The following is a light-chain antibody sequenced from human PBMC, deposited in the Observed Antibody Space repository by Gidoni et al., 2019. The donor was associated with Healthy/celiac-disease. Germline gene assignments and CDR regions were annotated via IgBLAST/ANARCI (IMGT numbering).Light chain of an antibody. CDR3: QQDYSTPKT. CDR1: KSVLYRSNNNNY. J-gene: IGKJ1*01. CDR2: WAS. V-gene: IGKV4-1*01. Sequence: DIVMTPSPDSLAVSLGERATINCKSSKSVLYRSNNNNYLAWYQQKQRQPPKLLIYWASTRESGGPDRFSGSGAGTDVTMTISSLQAEDGAVYYCQQDYSTPKTFGQXTKVEIK.